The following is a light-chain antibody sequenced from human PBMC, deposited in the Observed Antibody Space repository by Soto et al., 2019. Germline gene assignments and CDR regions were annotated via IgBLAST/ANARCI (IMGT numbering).Light chain of an antibody. V-gene: IGKV3-11*01. Sequence: EIVLTQSPATLSLAPGERATLSFRASHSIGSYLAWYQQRPGQPPRLLIYDASNRATGIPARFSGSGSGTDFTLTISSLEPEDFAVYYCQQHNNWQAFGQGARLEI. CDR1: HSIGSY. CDR3: QQHNNWQA. CDR2: DAS. J-gene: IGKJ5*01.